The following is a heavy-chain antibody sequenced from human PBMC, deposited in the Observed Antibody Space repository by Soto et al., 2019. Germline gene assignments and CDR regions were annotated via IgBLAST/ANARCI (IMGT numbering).Heavy chain of an antibody. CDR1: GGSISSSSYY. J-gene: IGHJ5*02. D-gene: IGHD2-8*01. Sequence: SETLSLTCTVSGGSISSSSYYWGWIRQPPGKGLEWIGSIYYSGSTYYNPSLKSRVTISVDTSKNQFSLKLSSVTAADTAVYYCARHGKMVYAGWFDPWGQGTLVTVSS. CDR3: ARHGKMVYAGWFDP. V-gene: IGHV4-39*01. CDR2: IYYSGST.